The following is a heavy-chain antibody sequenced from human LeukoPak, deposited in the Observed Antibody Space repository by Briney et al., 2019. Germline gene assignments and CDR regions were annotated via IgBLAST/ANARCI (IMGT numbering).Heavy chain of an antibody. CDR1: GFTFSGYD. V-gene: IGHV3-13*01. CDR2: IGTTGDT. J-gene: IGHJ4*02. D-gene: IGHD6-13*01. CDR3: ARSPSYSSSWYALDS. Sequence: GGSLRLSCEASGFTFSGYDMHWVRQATGKGLEWVSAIGTTGDTYYSDSVRGRFTISRENAKNSLDLQMNSLRAGDTAVYYCARSPSYSSSWYALDSWGQGTLVTISS.